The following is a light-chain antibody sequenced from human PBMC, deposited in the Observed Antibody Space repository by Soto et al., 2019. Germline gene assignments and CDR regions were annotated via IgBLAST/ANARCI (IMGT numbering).Light chain of an antibody. J-gene: IGKJ1*01. CDR3: QHYYRIPRT. V-gene: IGKV4-1*01. CDR2: WAS. Sequence: DIVMTQSPDSLAVSLGERATINCKSSQSVLHSSNNKNYLAWYQQKSGQPPNLLISWASTRESGVPDRFSASGSATDFTLTISSLQAEDVAVYYCQHYYRIPRTFGQGTKVEIK. CDR1: QSVLHSSNNKNY.